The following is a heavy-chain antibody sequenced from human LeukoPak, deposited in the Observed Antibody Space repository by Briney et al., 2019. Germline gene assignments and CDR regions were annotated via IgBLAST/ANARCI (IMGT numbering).Heavy chain of an antibody. CDR2: IYYSGST. V-gene: IGHV4-39*02. CDR1: GGSISSSSYY. Sequence: SETLSLTCTVSGGSISSSSYYWGWIRQPPGKGLEWIGSIYYSGSTYYNPSLKSRVTISVDTSKNQFSLKLSSVTAADTAVYYCARERRSVVDYWGQGTLVTVSS. J-gene: IGHJ4*02. CDR3: ARERRSVVDY. D-gene: IGHD2-15*01.